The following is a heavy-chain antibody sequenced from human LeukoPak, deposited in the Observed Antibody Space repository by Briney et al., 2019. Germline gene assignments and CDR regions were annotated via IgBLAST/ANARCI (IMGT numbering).Heavy chain of an antibody. CDR2: ISYDRGHK. Sequence: GRSLRLSCAASGFTFSFYGMHWARQAPGKRLEWVAVISYDRGHKYYADSVKGRFTISRDNSKNTLYLQMNSLRAEDTTVYYCAKEGGRFGDYRYFDYWGQGTLVTVSS. CDR3: AKEGGRFGDYRYFDY. CDR1: GFTFSFYG. J-gene: IGHJ4*02. V-gene: IGHV3-30*18. D-gene: IGHD4-17*01.